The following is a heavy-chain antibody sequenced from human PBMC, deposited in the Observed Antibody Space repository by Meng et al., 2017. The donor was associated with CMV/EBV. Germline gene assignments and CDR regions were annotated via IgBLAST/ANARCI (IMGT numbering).Heavy chain of an antibody. CDR2: ISYDGSNK. J-gene: IGHJ4*02. CDR1: GFTFSSYA. CDR3: ARGDSYGFSATEIFDY. Sequence: GESLKISCAASGFTFSSYAMHWVRQAPGKGLEWVAVISYDGSNKYYADSVKGRFTISRDNSKNTLYLQMNSLRAEDTAVYYCARGDSYGFSATEIFDYWGQGTLVTVS. V-gene: IGHV3-30*04. D-gene: IGHD5-18*01.